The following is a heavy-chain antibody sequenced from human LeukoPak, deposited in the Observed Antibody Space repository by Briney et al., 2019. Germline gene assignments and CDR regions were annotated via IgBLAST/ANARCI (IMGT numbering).Heavy chain of an antibody. CDR2: IYYNGST. Sequence: GSLRLSCTASGFTFGDYAMSWVRQAPGKGLEWIGYIYYNGSTNYNPSLKSRVTMSVDTSGNQFSLKLSSVTAADTAVYYCARAYDFWSLYFTHWGQGALVTVSS. V-gene: IGHV4-59*01. CDR1: GFTFGDYA. D-gene: IGHD3-3*01. CDR3: ARAYDFWSLYFTH. J-gene: IGHJ4*02.